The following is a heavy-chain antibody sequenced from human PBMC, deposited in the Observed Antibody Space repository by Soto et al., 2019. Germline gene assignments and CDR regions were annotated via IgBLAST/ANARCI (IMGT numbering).Heavy chain of an antibody. CDR3: TWGYYGSGSYYTPGDY. Sequence: PGGSLRLSCAASGFTFSSAWMNWFRQAPGKGLEWVGRIKSKTDGGTTDYAAPVKGRFTISRDDSKNTLYLQMNSLKTEDTAVYYCTWGYYGSGSYYTPGDYWGQGTLVTVSS. CDR2: IKSKTDGGTT. CDR1: GFTFSSAW. D-gene: IGHD3-10*01. V-gene: IGHV3-15*07. J-gene: IGHJ4*02.